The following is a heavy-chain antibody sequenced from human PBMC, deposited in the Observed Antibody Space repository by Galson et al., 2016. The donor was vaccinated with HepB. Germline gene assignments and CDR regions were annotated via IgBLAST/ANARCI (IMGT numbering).Heavy chain of an antibody. J-gene: IGHJ4*02. Sequence: SVKVSCKASGYTFTSYAIHWVRQAPGQRLEWMGWTNNANGNTEYSQSFQGRVTFTRDTSASTAYMEPSSLRSEDTAVYYCARDGGSGWSRLWWGQGTLVAVSS. CDR3: ARDGGSGWSRLW. CDR2: TNNANGNT. D-gene: IGHD6-19*01. CDR1: GYTFTSYA. V-gene: IGHV1-3*04.